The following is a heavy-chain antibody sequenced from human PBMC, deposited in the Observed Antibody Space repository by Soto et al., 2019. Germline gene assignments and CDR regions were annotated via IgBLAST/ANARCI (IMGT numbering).Heavy chain of an antibody. CDR1: GGSISSGPYS. Sequence: SETLSLTCTVSGGSISSGPYSWGWIRQPPGEGLEWIGTFYYSESTYYNPSLESRVTISVDTSKNQFSLKVSSVTVADTAVYYCARVGGYRYGGNPDYYYCVGVWGQGTSVTVSS. J-gene: IGHJ6*02. D-gene: IGHD4-17*01. CDR3: ARVGGYRYGGNPDYYYCVGV. CDR2: FYYSEST. V-gene: IGHV4-39*01.